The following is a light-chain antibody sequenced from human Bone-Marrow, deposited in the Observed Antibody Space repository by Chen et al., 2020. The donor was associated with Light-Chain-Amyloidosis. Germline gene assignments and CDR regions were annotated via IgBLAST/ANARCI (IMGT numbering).Light chain of an antibody. Sequence: VLTNSPGTLSFSPGERATLSCRVSQSVCSTHLAWYQQKPGQAPRLLIYGASTRATGIPDRFSGTGSATDFTLTISRVEPEDFAIYYCQHYGDSLFTFGPGTKVDIE. CDR3: QHYGDSLFT. J-gene: IGKJ3*01. V-gene: IGKV3-20*01. CDR2: GAS. CDR1: QSVCSTH.